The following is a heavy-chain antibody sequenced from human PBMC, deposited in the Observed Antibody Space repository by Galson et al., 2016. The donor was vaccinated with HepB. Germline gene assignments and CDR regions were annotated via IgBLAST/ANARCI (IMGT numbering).Heavy chain of an antibody. D-gene: IGHD3-3*01. V-gene: IGHV4-34*01. CDR3: ARGYFDFWSGSRFDP. CDR2: INHDGAT. Sequence: SETLSLTCGVYGGSFSGYYWTWIRQPPEKGLEWIGEINHDGATNYNPSLRSRVTISADPSRNQFSLTLSSVTAADTAMYYCARGYFDFWSGSRFDPWGQGTLVTVAS. J-gene: IGHJ5*02. CDR1: GGSFSGYY.